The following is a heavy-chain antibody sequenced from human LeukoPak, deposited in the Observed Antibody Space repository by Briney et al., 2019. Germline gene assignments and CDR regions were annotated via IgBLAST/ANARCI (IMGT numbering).Heavy chain of an antibody. Sequence: GASVKVSCKVSGYTLTELSMHWVRQAPGKGLEWMGGFDPEDGETIYAQKFQGRVTMTEGTSTDTAYMELSSLRSEDTAVYYCALLTTVTPWYFDYWGQGTLVTVSS. CDR3: ALLTTVTPWYFDY. J-gene: IGHJ4*02. CDR1: GYTLTELS. V-gene: IGHV1-24*01. CDR2: FDPEDGET. D-gene: IGHD4-17*01.